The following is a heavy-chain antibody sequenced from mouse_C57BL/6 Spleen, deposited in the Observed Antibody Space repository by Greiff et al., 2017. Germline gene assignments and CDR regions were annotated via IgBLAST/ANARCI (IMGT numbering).Heavy chain of an antibody. J-gene: IGHJ2*01. CDR1: GYTFTSYW. Sequence: QVQLQQPGAELVMPGASVKLSCKASGYTFTSYWMHWVKQRPGQGLEWIGEIDPSDSYTNYNQKFKGKSTLTVDNSSSTAYMQLSSLTSEDSAVDYCARWGDYWGQGTTLTVSS. CDR2: IDPSDSYT. V-gene: IGHV1-69*01. CDR3: ARWGDY.